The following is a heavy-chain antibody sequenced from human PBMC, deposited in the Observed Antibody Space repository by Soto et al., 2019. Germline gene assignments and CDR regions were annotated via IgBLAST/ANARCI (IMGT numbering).Heavy chain of an antibody. CDR3: ARGSGVRGATPYYYYAMDV. J-gene: IGHJ6*02. CDR2: INIDGSDT. Sequence: GGSLRLSCAGSGFTFGTYWMHWVRQGPGKGLEWVSRINIDGSDTIYADSVRGRFTISRDNAKNTLDLQMNSLRAEDTAVYFCARGSGVRGATPYYYYAMDVWGQGTTVT. D-gene: IGHD3-10*01. V-gene: IGHV3-74*01. CDR1: GFTFGTYW.